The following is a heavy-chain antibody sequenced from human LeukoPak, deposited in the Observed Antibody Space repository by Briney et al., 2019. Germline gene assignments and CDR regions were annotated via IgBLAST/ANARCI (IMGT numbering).Heavy chain of an antibody. J-gene: IGHJ4*02. D-gene: IGHD3-16*01. CDR2: IYHSGST. CDR1: GGSISSGGYY. Sequence: SETLSLTCTVSGGSISSGGYYWSWIRQPPGKGLEWIGYIYHSGSTYYNPSLKSRVTISVDRSKNLFSLKLSSVTAADTAVYYCTRGAGWLIDYWGQGILVTVSS. CDR3: TRGAGWLIDY. V-gene: IGHV4-30-2*01.